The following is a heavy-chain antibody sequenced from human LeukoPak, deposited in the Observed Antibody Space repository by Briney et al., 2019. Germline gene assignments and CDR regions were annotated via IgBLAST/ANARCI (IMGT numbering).Heavy chain of an antibody. CDR3: ARWIGMVRVLDY. D-gene: IGHD3-10*01. CDR2: ISSSSSYI. V-gene: IGHV3-21*01. CDR1: GFTFSSYS. Sequence: GGSLRLSCAASGFTFSSYSMNWVRQAPGKGLEWVSSISSSSSYIYYADSVKGRFTISRDNAKNSLYLQMNSLRAEDTAVYYCARWIGMVRVLDYWGQGTLVTVS. J-gene: IGHJ4*02.